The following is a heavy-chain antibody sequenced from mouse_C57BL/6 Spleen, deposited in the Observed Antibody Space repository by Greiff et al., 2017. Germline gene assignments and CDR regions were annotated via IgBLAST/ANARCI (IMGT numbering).Heavy chain of an antibody. Sequence: QVQLQQPGTELVKPGASVKLSCKASGYTFTSSWMHWVKPRPGQGLEWIGNINPSNGGTNYNEKFKSKATLTVDKSYSTDYMQLSVLTSEDSAVYYCARLDGKRGYFDVWGTGTTVTVSS. CDR2: INPSNGGT. V-gene: IGHV1-53*01. D-gene: IGHD2-1*01. CDR1: GYTFTSSW. J-gene: IGHJ1*03. CDR3: ARLDGKRGYFDV.